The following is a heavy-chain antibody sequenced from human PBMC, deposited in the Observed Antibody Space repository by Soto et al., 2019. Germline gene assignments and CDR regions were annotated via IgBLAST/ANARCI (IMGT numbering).Heavy chain of an antibody. Sequence: SETLSLTCTVSGGSISSGSYYWGWIRQPPGKGLEWIGSIYYSGSTYYNPSLKSRVTISVDTSKNQFSLKLSSVTAADTAVYYCARNHYYYDSSAKDAFDIWGQGTMVNVSS. CDR2: IYYSGST. V-gene: IGHV4-39*01. CDR1: GGSISSGSYY. D-gene: IGHD3-22*01. J-gene: IGHJ3*02. CDR3: ARNHYYYDSSAKDAFDI.